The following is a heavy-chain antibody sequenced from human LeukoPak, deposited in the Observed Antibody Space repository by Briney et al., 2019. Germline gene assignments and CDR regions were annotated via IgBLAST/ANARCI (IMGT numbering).Heavy chain of an antibody. D-gene: IGHD5-12*01. CDR1: GGTFSTLD. CDR3: ARLGSGSDPGDF. Sequence: SVKVSCKASGGTFSTLDISWVRQAPGHGLEWMGGIIPLFGPANYAQKFQDRVTIIADESTTTAYMELSSLRSEDTAVYYCARLGSGSDPGDFWGQGTLVTVST. J-gene: IGHJ4*02. V-gene: IGHV1-69*01. CDR2: IIPLFGPA.